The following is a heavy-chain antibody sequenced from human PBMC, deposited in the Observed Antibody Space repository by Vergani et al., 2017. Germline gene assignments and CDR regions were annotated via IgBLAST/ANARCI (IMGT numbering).Heavy chain of an antibody. CDR2: IYYSGSN. V-gene: IGHV4-59*01. Sequence: QVQLQESGPGLVKPSETLSPTCTVPGGSISSYYWSWIRQPPGKGLEWIGYIYYSGSNNYNPSLKSRVTISVDTSKNQFSLKLSSVTAADTAVYYCASAYISSWYPYWGQGTLVTVSS. CDR3: ASAYISSWYPY. J-gene: IGHJ4*02. D-gene: IGHD6-13*01. CDR1: GGSISSYY.